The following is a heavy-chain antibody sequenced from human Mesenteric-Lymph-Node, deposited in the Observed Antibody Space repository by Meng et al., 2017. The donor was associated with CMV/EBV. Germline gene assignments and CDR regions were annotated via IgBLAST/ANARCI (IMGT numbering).Heavy chain of an antibody. CDR2: INPNTGDT. Sequence: ASVKVSCKASGYSFTSFGISWVRQAPGQGLEWMGWINPNTGDTNYAQNFQGRVTMTRDTSISTAYLELNRLTSDDTGVYYCAREPQAYSNYNYFDYWGQGTLVTVSS. D-gene: IGHD4-11*01. CDR3: AREPQAYSNYNYFDY. V-gene: IGHV1-2*02. J-gene: IGHJ4*02. CDR1: GYSFTSFG.